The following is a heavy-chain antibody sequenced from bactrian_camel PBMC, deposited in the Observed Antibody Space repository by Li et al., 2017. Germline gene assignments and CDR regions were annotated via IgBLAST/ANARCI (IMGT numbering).Heavy chain of an antibody. Sequence: QLVESGGGLVQPGGSLRLSCVASGFNIIGNWMHWVRQAPGKGRELVSFISSDGTASYADSVKGRFTISQDNAKNMLDLQMNSLKTEDTAVYYCAAACAERVYWGQGTQVTVS. CDR2: ISSDGTA. CDR1: GFNIIGNW. CDR3: AAACAERVY. V-gene: IGHV3S1*01. D-gene: IGHD5*01. J-gene: IGHJ4*01.